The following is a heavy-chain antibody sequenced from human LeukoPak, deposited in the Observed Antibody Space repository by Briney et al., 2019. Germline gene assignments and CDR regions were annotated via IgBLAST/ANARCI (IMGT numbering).Heavy chain of an antibody. CDR2: IIPIFGTA. V-gene: IGHV1-69*13. D-gene: IGHD2-15*01. J-gene: IGHJ4*02. CDR1: GGTFSSYA. CDR3: ASGAATPQGSIYFDY. Sequence: SVKVSCKASGGTFSSYAISWVRQAPGQGLEWMGGIIPIFGTANYAQKFQGGVTITADESTSTAYMELSSLRSEDTAVYYCASGAATPQGSIYFDYWGQGTLVTVSS.